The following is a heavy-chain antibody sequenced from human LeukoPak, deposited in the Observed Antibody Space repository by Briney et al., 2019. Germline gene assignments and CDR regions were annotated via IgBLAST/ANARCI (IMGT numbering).Heavy chain of an antibody. V-gene: IGHV1-18*01. D-gene: IGHD5-18*01. CDR2: ISAYNGNT. CDR3: VRDPAGGYSYGSYYMDV. J-gene: IGHJ6*03. Sequence: ASVKVSCTASVYTFTSYGISWVRQAPGQGREWMGWISAYNGNTNYAQKVQGRVTMTTDTSTSTAYMELRSLRSDDTAVYYCVRDPAGGYSYGSYYMDVWGKGTTVTVSS. CDR1: VYTFTSYG.